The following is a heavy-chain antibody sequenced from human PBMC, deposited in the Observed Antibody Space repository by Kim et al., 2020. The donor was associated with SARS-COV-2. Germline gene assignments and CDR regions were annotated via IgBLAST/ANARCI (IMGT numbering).Heavy chain of an antibody. Sequence: GGSLRLSCVASGFTFTDYAMSWVRQAPGKGLEWVSSISGSDGSTYYADSVKGRFTISRDNSKNTLYLQMNSLRVEDTAVYYCAKEREVKYKPFDYWGQGTLVTVSS. J-gene: IGHJ4*02. CDR3: AKEREVKYKPFDY. CDR1: GFTFTDYA. V-gene: IGHV3-23*01. CDR2: ISGSDGST. D-gene: IGHD1-1*01.